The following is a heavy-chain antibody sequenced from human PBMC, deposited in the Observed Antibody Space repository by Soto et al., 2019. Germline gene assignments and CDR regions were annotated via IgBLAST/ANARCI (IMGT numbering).Heavy chain of an antibody. Sequence: QVQLVQSGAEVKKPGSSVKVSCKASGGTFSNYPVSWVRQAPGQGLEWMGGIIPIFGTVNYAQKFQGRLTITADESPSTADMELSSLRSEDTVVYYCARGNHRWLQLWYFDLWGRGTLVAVSS. D-gene: IGHD5-12*01. CDR3: ARGNHRWLQLWYFDL. J-gene: IGHJ2*01. CDR2: IIPIFGTV. V-gene: IGHV1-69*12. CDR1: GGTFSNYP.